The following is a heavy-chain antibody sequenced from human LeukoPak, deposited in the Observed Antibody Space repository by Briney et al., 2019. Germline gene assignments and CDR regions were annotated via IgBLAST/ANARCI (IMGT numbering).Heavy chain of an antibody. CDR1: GGSIRSSSYY. Sequence: KPSETLSLTCSVSGGSIRSSSYYWGWIRQPPGKGLEWIGIIYYSGSGSTYYNPSLKSRVTISVNTSKNQFSLKLSSVTAADTAVYYCARRSDSSGYFYHDSWGQGTLVTVSS. V-gene: IGHV4-39*01. D-gene: IGHD3-22*01. J-gene: IGHJ4*02. CDR2: IYYSGSGST. CDR3: ARRSDSSGYFYHDS.